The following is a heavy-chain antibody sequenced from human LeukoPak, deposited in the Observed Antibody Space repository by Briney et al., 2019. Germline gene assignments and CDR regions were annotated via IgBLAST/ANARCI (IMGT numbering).Heavy chain of an antibody. Sequence: PSETLSLTCAVYGGSFSGYYWSWIRQPPGRGLEWIGEINHSGSTNYNPSLKSRVTISVDTSKNQFSLKLSSVTAADTAVYYCARGYITGTRAPGCWGQGTLVTVSS. CDR3: ARGYITGTRAPGC. CDR2: INHSGST. V-gene: IGHV4-34*01. CDR1: GGSFSGYY. J-gene: IGHJ4*02. D-gene: IGHD1-20*01.